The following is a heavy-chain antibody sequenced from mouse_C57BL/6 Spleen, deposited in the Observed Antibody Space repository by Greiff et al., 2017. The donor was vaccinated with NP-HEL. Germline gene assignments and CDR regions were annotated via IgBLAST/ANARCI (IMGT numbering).Heavy chain of an antibody. J-gene: IGHJ4*01. V-gene: IGHV1-7*01. CDR2: INPSSGYT. CDR1: GYTFTSYW. CDR3: ARGSSYAMDY. D-gene: IGHD1-1*01. Sequence: VKLQESGAELAKPGASVKLSCKASGYTFTSYWMHWVKQRPGQGLEWIGYINPSSGYTKYNQKFKDKATLTADKPSSTAYMQLSSLTYEDSAVYYCARGSSYAMDYWGQGTSVTVSS.